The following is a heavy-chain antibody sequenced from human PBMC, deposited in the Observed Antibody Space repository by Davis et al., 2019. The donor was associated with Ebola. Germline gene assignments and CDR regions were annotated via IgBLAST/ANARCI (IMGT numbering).Heavy chain of an antibody. J-gene: IGHJ6*04. CDR1: GFTFSSYS. Sequence: GSLRLSCAASGFTFSSYSMNWVRQAPGKGLEWVSSISSSSSYIYYADSVKGRFTISRDNAKNSLYLQMNSLRAEDTAVYYCAKSGLSFGVVKYHYGMDVWGKGTTVTVS. CDR3: AKSGLSFGVVKYHYGMDV. D-gene: IGHD3-3*01. V-gene: IGHV3-21*01. CDR2: ISSSSSYI.